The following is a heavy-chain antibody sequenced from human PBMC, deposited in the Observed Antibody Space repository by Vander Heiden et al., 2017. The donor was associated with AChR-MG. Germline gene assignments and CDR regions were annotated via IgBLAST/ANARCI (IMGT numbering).Heavy chain of an antibody. Sequence: QVTLKESGPALVKPTQTLTLTCTFSGFSLSTSGMRVSWIRQPPGKALEWLARIDWDDDKFYSTSLKTRLTISKDTSKNQVVLTMTNMDPVDTATYYCARSFSYYDILTGYSPYDYWGQGTLVTVSS. V-gene: IGHV2-70*04. CDR3: ARSFSYYDILTGYSPYDY. D-gene: IGHD3-9*01. CDR1: GFSLSTSGMR. CDR2: IDWDDDK. J-gene: IGHJ4*02.